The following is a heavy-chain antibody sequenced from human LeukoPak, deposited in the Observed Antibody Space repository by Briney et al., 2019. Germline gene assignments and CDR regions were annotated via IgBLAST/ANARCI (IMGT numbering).Heavy chain of an antibody. CDR3: VKSGPDFGDLPSEYYFDF. D-gene: IGHD4-17*01. CDR2: IWYDGSNQ. J-gene: IGHJ4*02. V-gene: IGHV3-33*06. CDR1: GLSFSSYA. Sequence: GRSLRLSCAASGLSFSSYAMHWVRQAPGKGLEWVAVIWYDGSNQYYADSVRGRFTISRDNSKNTLHLQMNSLRAEDTAAYYCVKSGPDFGDLPSEYYFDFWGQGTLVTVSS.